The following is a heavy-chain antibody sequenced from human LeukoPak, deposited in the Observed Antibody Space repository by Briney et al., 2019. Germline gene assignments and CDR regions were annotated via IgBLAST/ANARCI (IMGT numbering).Heavy chain of an antibody. CDR2: VYHGGST. CDR3: ATGISRWTQLDN. J-gene: IGHJ4*02. D-gene: IGHD5-18*01. CDR1: GVSISNYY. V-gene: IGHV4-59*01. Sequence: TASETLSLTCTVSGVSISNYYGSWIRQPPGKGLEWIGFVYHGGSTTYNPSLKSRVTISLDTSKNQFSLKMGSVTAADTAVYYCATGISRWTQLDNWGQGTLVTVSS.